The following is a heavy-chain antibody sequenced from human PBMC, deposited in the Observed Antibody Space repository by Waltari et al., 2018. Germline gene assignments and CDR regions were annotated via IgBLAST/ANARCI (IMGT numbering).Heavy chain of an antibody. Sequence: QVQLVESGGGVVQPGRSLRLSCAASGFTFSSYAMHWVRQAPGKGLEWVAVISYYGSNKYYADSVKGRFTISRDNSKNTLYLQMNSLRAEDTAVYYCAREEAGTYGYWGQGTLVTVSS. CDR1: GFTFSSYA. CDR2: ISYYGSNK. CDR3: AREEAGTYGY. D-gene: IGHD3-10*01. V-gene: IGHV3-30-3*01. J-gene: IGHJ4*02.